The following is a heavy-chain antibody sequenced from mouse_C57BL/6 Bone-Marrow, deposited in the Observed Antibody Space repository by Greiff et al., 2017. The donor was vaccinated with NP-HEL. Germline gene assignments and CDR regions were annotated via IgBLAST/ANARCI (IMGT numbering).Heavy chain of an antibody. CDR2: IYPGSGNT. CDR1: GYTFTDYY. CDR3: ARSRSKPLDFDY. J-gene: IGHJ2*01. V-gene: IGHV1-76*01. Sequence: QVQLQQSGAELVRPGASVKLSCKASGYTFTDYYINWVKQRPGQGLEWIARIYPGSGNTYYNEKFKGKATLTAEKSSSTAYMQLSSLTSEDSAVYFCARSRSKPLDFDYWGQGTTLTVSS.